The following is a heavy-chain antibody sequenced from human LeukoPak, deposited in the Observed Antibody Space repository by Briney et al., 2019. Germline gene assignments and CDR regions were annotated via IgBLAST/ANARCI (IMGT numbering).Heavy chain of an antibody. CDR2: INPNSGGT. V-gene: IGHV1-2*02. CDR1: GYSFTGYY. Sequence: ASVKVSCKASGYSFTGYYMHWVRQAPGQGLEWMGWINPNSGGTNYAQKFQGRVTMTRDTSISTAYMELSRLRSDDTAVYYCARDWGYSGYEPKDYWGQGTLVTVSS. CDR3: ARDWGYSGYEPKDY. J-gene: IGHJ4*02. D-gene: IGHD5-12*01.